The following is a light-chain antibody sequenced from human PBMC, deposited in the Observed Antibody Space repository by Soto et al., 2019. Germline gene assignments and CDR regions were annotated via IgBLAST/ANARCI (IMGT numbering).Light chain of an antibody. CDR1: SRDIGAYNY. Sequence: QSALTQPPSASGSPGQSVAISCTGTSRDIGAYNYVSWYQQHPGKAPKLMIYDVTTRPSGVPDRFSGSKSGNTASLTVSGLLAEDEADYYCSLYAGGNNVVFGGGTKLTVL. V-gene: IGLV2-8*01. CDR2: DVT. CDR3: SLYAGGNNVV. J-gene: IGLJ2*01.